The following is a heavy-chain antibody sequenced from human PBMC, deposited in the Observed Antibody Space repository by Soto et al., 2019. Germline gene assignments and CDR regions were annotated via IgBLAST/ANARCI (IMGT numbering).Heavy chain of an antibody. Sequence: PSETLSLTCTVSGGSISSYYRSWIRQPPGKGLEWIGYIYYSGSTNYNPSLKSRVTISVDTSKNQFSLKLSSVTAADTAVYYCARTALTGYSYGYGYYYYYMDVWGKGTTVTVSS. CDR1: GGSISSYY. CDR3: ARTALTGYSYGYGYYYYYMDV. V-gene: IGHV4-59*01. D-gene: IGHD5-18*01. CDR2: IYYSGST. J-gene: IGHJ6*03.